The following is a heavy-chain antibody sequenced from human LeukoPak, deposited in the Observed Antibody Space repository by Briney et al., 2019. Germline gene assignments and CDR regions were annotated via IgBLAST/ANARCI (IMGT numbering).Heavy chain of an antibody. Sequence: NPSETLSLTCTVSGGSISSSSYYWGWIRQPPGTGLEWIGSIYTSGSTNYNPSLKSRVTMSVDTSKNQFSLKLNSVTAADTAVYYCARAKEGSYDGFDIWGQGTMVTVSS. CDR3: ARAKEGSYDGFDI. V-gene: IGHV4-39*07. CDR2: IYTSGST. D-gene: IGHD1-26*01. J-gene: IGHJ3*02. CDR1: GGSISSSSYY.